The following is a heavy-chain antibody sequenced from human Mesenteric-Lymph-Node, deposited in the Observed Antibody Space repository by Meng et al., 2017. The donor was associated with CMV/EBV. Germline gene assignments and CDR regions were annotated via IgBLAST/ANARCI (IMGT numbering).Heavy chain of an antibody. CDR3: ARDGSSGWAYFDY. CDR2: IYYSGST. D-gene: IGHD6-19*01. V-gene: IGHV4-59*01. CDR1: GGSISGYY. Sequence: GSLRLSCTVSGGSISGYYWNWIRQPPGKGLEWIGYIYYSGSTNYNPSLKSRVTISVDTPRNQFSLKLSSVTAADTAVYYCARDGSSGWAYFDYWGQGTLVTVSS. J-gene: IGHJ4*02.